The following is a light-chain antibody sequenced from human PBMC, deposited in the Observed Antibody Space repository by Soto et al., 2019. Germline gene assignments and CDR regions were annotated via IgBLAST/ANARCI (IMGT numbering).Light chain of an antibody. Sequence: EIVLTQSPGTLSLSPGERATLSCRASQSVSSKYLAWYQQKPGQAPRLLIYDASRRATGIPDRFTGSGSGTDFTLTISRLEPEDFAVYYCQQYGSSPPWTFGQGTKVDIK. CDR1: QSVSSKY. CDR3: QQYGSSPPWT. V-gene: IGKV3-20*01. J-gene: IGKJ1*01. CDR2: DAS.